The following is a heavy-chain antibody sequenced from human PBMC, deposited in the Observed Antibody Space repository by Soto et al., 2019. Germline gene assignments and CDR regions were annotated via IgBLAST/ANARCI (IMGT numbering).Heavy chain of an antibody. CDR3: ARANGPISSGCYYSLAAGVQFDP. CDR1: GGSISSYY. D-gene: IGHD3-10*01. J-gene: IGHJ5*02. V-gene: IGHV4-59*01. CDR2: IYYSGST. Sequence: SETLSLTCTVSGGSISSYYWSWIRQPPGKGLEWIGYIYYSGSTNYNPSLKSRVTISVDTSKNQFSLKLSSVTAADTAVYYCARANGPISSGCYYSLAAGVQFDPWGQGTLVTVAS.